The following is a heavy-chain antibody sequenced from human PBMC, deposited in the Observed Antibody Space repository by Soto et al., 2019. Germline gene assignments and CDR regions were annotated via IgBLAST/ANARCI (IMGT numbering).Heavy chain of an antibody. CDR2: MSGSSSTT. J-gene: IGHJ4*02. V-gene: IGHV3-23*01. CDR1: GLTFSNYA. CDR3: AKNQERELPRVIDF. Sequence: GWSLRLSCATSGLTFSNYAMSWVRQAPGGGLEGVSSMSGSSSTTYYADSVRGRFTISRDRSKNTLYLQMSSLRAEDTALYYCAKNQERELPRVIDFWGQGTLVTVSS. D-gene: IGHD1-7*01.